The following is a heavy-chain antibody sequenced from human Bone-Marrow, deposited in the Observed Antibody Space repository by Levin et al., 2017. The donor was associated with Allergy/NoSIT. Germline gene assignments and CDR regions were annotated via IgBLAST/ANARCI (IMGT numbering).Heavy chain of an antibody. CDR1: GFTFSSYW. V-gene: IGHV3-74*01. Sequence: GESLKISCAASGFTFSSYWMHWVRQAPGKGLVWVSRINGDGSSTAYADSVKGRFTISRDNAKNTLYLQMNSLRAEDTAVYYCSPLQSGRTLRSFDPWGQGALVTVSS. CDR2: INGDGSST. J-gene: IGHJ5*02. CDR3: SPLQSGRTLRSFDP. D-gene: IGHD2-15*01.